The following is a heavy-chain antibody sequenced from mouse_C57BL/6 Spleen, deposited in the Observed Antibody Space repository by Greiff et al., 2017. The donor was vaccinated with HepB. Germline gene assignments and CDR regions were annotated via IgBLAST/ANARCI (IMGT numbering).Heavy chain of an antibody. V-gene: IGHV1-81*01. Sequence: VKLMESGAELARPGASVKLSCKASGYTFTSYGISWVKQRTGQGLEWIGEIYPRSGNTYYNEKFKGKATLTADKSSSTAYMELRSLTSEDSAIYFCARWAYDYHFAYWGQGTLVTVSA. J-gene: IGHJ3*01. CDR1: GYTFTSYG. D-gene: IGHD2-4*01. CDR3: ARWAYDYHFAY. CDR2: IYPRSGNT.